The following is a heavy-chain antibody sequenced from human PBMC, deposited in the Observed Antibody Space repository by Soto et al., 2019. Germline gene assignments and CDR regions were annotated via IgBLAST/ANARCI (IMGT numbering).Heavy chain of an antibody. J-gene: IGHJ6*03. CDR3: AREPHDFWSGYYGYMDV. Sequence: PGGSLRLSCAASGFTFSSYGMHWVRQAPGEGLEWVAVIWYDGSNKYYADSVKGRFTISRDNSKNTLYLQMNSLRAEDTAVYYCAREPHDFWSGYYGYMDVWGKGTTVTVSS. CDR2: IWYDGSNK. CDR1: GFTFSSYG. D-gene: IGHD3-3*01. V-gene: IGHV3-33*01.